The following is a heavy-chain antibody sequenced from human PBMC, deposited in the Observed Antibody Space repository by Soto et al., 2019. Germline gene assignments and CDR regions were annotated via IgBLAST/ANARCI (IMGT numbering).Heavy chain of an antibody. Sequence: LSLTCAISGDSVSSNSAAWNWIRQSPSRGLEWLGRTYYRSKWYNDYAVSVKSRITINPDTSKNQFSLQLNSVTPEDTAVYYCARDGSIAARIYYYGMDVWGQGTTVTVSS. CDR3: ARDGSIAARIYYYGMDV. J-gene: IGHJ6*02. CDR2: TYYRSKWYN. CDR1: GDSVSSNSAA. V-gene: IGHV6-1*01. D-gene: IGHD6-6*01.